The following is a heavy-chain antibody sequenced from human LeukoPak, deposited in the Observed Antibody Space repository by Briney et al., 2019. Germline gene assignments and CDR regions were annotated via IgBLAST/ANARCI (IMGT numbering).Heavy chain of an antibody. J-gene: IGHJ4*02. CDR2: ISGSGGST. V-gene: IGHV3-23*01. CDR1: GITFSSYA. Sequence: GALRLSCAASGITFSSYAMNWVRQAPGEGLEWVSGISGSGGSTYYADPVKGRFTISRDNSKNTLYLQMNSLRAEDTAVYYCAKDRSAARVGATPTYYFDYWGQGTLVTVSS. D-gene: IGHD1-26*01. CDR3: AKDRSAARVGATPTYYFDY.